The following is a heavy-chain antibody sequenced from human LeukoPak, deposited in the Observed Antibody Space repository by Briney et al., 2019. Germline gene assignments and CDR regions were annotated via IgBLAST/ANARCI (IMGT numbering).Heavy chain of an antibody. Sequence: SETLSLSCSVSGGSISTYYWSWIRQPAGKGLEWIGRIYTTGGTNYNPSLRSRVTISVDTSKNQFSLKLPSVTAADTAVYYCARHSRRFGSTSCCDAFDIWGQGTMVTVSS. J-gene: IGHJ3*02. CDR1: GGSISTYY. D-gene: IGHD2-2*01. CDR2: IYTTGGT. CDR3: ARHSRRFGSTSCCDAFDI. V-gene: IGHV4-4*07.